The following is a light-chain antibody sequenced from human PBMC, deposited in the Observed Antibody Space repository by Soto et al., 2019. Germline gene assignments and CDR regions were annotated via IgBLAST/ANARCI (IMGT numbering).Light chain of an antibody. V-gene: IGLV1-44*01. Sequence: QSVLTQPPSASGTPGQRVTISCSGSSSNIGSNTINWYQQLPGTAPKLLIYSNNQRPSGVPDRFSGSKSGTSASLAISGLPSEDEADYYCSSHTAYNTRVFGSGTKVTV. CDR1: SSNIGSNT. CDR3: SSHTAYNTRV. J-gene: IGLJ1*01. CDR2: SNN.